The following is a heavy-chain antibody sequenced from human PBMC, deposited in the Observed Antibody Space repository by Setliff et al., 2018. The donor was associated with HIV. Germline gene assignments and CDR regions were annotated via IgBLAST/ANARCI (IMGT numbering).Heavy chain of an antibody. CDR2: IVPMYGVT. J-gene: IGHJ4*02. V-gene: IGHV1-69*05. Sequence: ASVKVSCKASGGTFGNYGVGWVRQAPGQGLEWVGGIVPMYGVTNYAQKFQGRVTITTDESTSTAYMELISLRSEDTAVYYCAGLYGDHGGGYWGQGTLVTVSS. CDR1: GGTFGNYG. D-gene: IGHD4-17*01. CDR3: AGLYGDHGGGY.